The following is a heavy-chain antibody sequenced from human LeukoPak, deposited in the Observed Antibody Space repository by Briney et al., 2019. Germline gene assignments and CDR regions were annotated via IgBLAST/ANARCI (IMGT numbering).Heavy chain of an antibody. CDR1: GFTFSRNA. D-gene: IGHD3-10*01. Sequence: SGGSLRLSCAASGFTFSRNAMSWVRQAPGKGLEWVSAISGSGGSTYYADSVKGRFTISRDNSKNTLYLQMNSLRAEDTAVYYCAKMTVRGVIAYWGQGTLVTVSS. CDR3: AKMTVRGVIAY. CDR2: ISGSGGST. J-gene: IGHJ4*02. V-gene: IGHV3-23*01.